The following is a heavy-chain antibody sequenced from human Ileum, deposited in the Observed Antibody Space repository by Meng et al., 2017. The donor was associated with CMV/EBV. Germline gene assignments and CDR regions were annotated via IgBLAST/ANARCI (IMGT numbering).Heavy chain of an antibody. V-gene: IGHV3-30*10. D-gene: IGHD4-11*01. CDR2: LSYHGNNK. CDR1: TCDSCA. J-gene: IGHJ5*02. Sequence: TCDSCASYWVLRPPGKELKYVALLSYHGNNKYYTASVKGRFTISKDNSKNTLYLQMNSLRPENTAMYYCARGVRIKADDHSIYRGFDPWGQGTLVTVSS. CDR3: ARGVRIKADDHSIYRGFDP.